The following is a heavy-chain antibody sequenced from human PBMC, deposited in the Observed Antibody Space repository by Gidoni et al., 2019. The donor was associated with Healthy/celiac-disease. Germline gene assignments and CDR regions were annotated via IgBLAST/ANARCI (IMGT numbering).Heavy chain of an antibody. CDR3: ARQGRGVDTAMVRFEY. CDR1: GYTFTSYW. D-gene: IGHD5-18*01. Sequence: EVQLVQSGPEVTKPGASLTISCKGSGYTFTSYWIGWVRQMPGKGLEWMGIIYPGDSDTRYSPSVQGQVTISADKASSTAYLQWSSLKASDTAMYYCARQGRGVDTAMVRFEYWGQGTLVNVSS. V-gene: IGHV5-51*01. CDR2: IYPGDSDT. J-gene: IGHJ4*02.